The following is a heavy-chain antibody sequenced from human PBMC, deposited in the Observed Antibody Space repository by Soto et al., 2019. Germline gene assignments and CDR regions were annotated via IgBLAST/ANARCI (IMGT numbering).Heavy chain of an antibody. Sequence: EVHLVESGGGLVPPGGSLRLSCAASGFTVSTSYMSWVRQAPGNGLEWVSVIFSGGTTHYADSVKGRFTISRDDSENTLYLQMNSLRAEDTAVYYCARSPPIKNYFDYWGQGTLVTVSS. CDR2: IFSGGTT. CDR3: ARSPPIKNYFDY. J-gene: IGHJ4*01. CDR1: GFTVSTSY. V-gene: IGHV3-66*01.